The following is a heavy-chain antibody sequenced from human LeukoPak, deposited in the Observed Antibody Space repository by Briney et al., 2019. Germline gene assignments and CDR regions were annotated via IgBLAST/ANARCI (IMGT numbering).Heavy chain of an antibody. V-gene: IGHV3-30-3*01. CDR3: AKVHYGDYGIDY. Sequence: PGGSLRLSCAASGFTFSSYAMHWVRQAPGKGLEWVAVISYDGSNKYYADSVKGRFTISRDNSKNTLYLQMNSLRAEDTAVYYCAKVHYGDYGIDYWGQGTLVTVSS. CDR2: ISYDGSNK. D-gene: IGHD4-17*01. CDR1: GFTFSSYA. J-gene: IGHJ4*02.